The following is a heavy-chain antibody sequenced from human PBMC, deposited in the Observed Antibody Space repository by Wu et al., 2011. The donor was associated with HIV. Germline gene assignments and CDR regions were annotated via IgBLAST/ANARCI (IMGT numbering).Heavy chain of an antibody. V-gene: IGHV1-69*05. CDR2: IIPIFGTP. CDR1: GGTFSNYV. Sequence: SCKASGGTFSNYVISWVRQAPGQGLEWMGGIIPIFGTPNYAQIFQGRVTITTDESTSTAYMELSSLRSEDTAVYYCASRLIVVVPAAIPGGAFDIWGQGTMVTVSS. D-gene: IGHD2-2*01. CDR3: ASRLIVVVPAAIPGGAFDI. J-gene: IGHJ3*02.